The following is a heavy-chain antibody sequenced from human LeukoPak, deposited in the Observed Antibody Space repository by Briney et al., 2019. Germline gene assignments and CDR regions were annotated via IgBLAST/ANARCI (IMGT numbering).Heavy chain of an antibody. CDR1: GGSTSSYY. CDR2: IYYSGST. CDR3: ARETGTTVYYYYYMDV. J-gene: IGHJ6*03. Sequence: SETLSLTCTVSGGSTSSYYWSWIRQPPGKGLEWIGYIYYSGSTNYNPSLKSRVTISVDTSKNQFSLKLSSVTAADTAVYYCARETGTTVYYYYYMDVWGKGTTVTVSS. D-gene: IGHD1-7*01. V-gene: IGHV4-59*12.